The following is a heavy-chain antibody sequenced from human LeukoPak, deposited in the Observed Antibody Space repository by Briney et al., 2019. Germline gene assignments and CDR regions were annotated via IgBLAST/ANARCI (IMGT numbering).Heavy chain of an antibody. CDR1: GGSISSSSYY. CDR3: ASTSAMVYFDY. CDR2: IYYSGST. Sequence: SGTLSLTCTVSGGSISSSSYYWGWIRQPPGKGLEWIGSIYYSGSTYYNPSLKSRVTISVDTSKNQFSLKLSSVTAADTAVYYCASTSAMVYFDYWGQGTLVTVSS. D-gene: IGHD5-18*01. J-gene: IGHJ4*02. V-gene: IGHV4-39*01.